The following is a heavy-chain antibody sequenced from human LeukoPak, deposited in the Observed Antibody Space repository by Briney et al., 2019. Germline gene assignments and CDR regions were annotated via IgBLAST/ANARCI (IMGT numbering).Heavy chain of an antibody. D-gene: IGHD3-10*01. CDR3: ARGLPRSPLTQYGSETDAFDI. V-gene: IGHV3-21*04. CDR1: GFTFSSYS. J-gene: IGHJ3*02. CDR2: ISSSSSYI. Sequence: TGGSLRLSCAASGFTFSSYSMNWVRQAPGKGLKGVSSISSSSSYIYYADSVKGRFTISRDNAKNSLYLQMNSLRAEDTAVYYCARGLPRSPLTQYGSETDAFDIWGQGTMVTVSS.